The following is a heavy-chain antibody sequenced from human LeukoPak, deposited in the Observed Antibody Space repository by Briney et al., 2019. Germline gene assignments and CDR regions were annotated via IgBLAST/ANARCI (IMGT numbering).Heavy chain of an antibody. J-gene: IGHJ1*01. CDR3: AEGTTG. CDR1: GFTFSRHW. CDR2: INQDGSGK. Sequence: GGSLRLSCATSGFTFSRHWMSWVRQAPGKGLEWVANINQDGSGKYYVDSAKGRFTFSRDNAKNSLYLQMNSLRSEDTAIYYCAEGTTGWGQGTLVTVSS. D-gene: IGHD1-1*01. V-gene: IGHV3-7*01.